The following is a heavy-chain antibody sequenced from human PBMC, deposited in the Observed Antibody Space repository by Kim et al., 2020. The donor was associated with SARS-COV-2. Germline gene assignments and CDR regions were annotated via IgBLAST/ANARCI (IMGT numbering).Heavy chain of an antibody. D-gene: IGHD3-9*01. CDR2: INHSGST. J-gene: IGHJ3*02. V-gene: IGHV4-34*01. Sequence: SETLSLTCAVYGGSFSGYYWSWIRQPPGKGLEWIGEINHSGSTNYNPSLKSRVTISVDTSKNQFSLKLSSVTAADTAVYYCARGGGLRYVDWLHAFDIWGQRRMVTASS. CDR3: ARGGGLRYVDWLHAFDI. CDR1: GGSFSGYY.